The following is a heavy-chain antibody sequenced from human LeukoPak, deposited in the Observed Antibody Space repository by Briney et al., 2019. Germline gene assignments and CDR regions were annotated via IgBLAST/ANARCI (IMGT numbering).Heavy chain of an antibody. CDR1: GFTFSSYW. Sequence: GGSLRLSCAASGFTFSSYWMSWVRQAPGKGLEWVANIKQDGSEKYYVDSVKGRFTISRDNAKNSLYLQMNSLRAEDTAVYYCAREEYGDYRDYYGMDVWGQGTTVTVSS. D-gene: IGHD4-17*01. J-gene: IGHJ6*02. CDR2: IKQDGSEK. V-gene: IGHV3-7*01. CDR3: AREEYGDYRDYYGMDV.